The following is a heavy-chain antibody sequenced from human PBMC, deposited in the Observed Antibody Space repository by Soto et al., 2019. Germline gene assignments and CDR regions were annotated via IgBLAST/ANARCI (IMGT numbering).Heavy chain of an antibody. Sequence: PSETLSLTCAVYGGSFSGYYWSWIRQPPGKGLEWIGEIIHSGSTNYNPSLKSRVTISVDTSKNQFSLKLSSVTAADTAVYYCARGPAFTCSSTSCHFDYWGQGTLVTVSS. CDR1: GGSFSGYY. J-gene: IGHJ4*02. CDR2: IIHSGST. V-gene: IGHV4-34*01. CDR3: ARGPAFTCSSTSCHFDY. D-gene: IGHD2-2*01.